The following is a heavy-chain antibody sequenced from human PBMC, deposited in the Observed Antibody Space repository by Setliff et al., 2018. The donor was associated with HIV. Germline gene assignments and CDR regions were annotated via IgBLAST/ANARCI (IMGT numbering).Heavy chain of an antibody. D-gene: IGHD6-19*01. CDR1: GYIFTSYL. CDR2: ISASNGDT. Sequence: ASVKVSCKASGYIFTSYLISWVRQAPGHGLEWMGWISASNGDTNYAQKFQGRVTMTTDTSTTTAYMELKSLRSDDTAVYYCARMGSGWFIGLDPWGQGTLVTVSS. J-gene: IGHJ5*02. V-gene: IGHV1-18*01. CDR3: ARMGSGWFIGLDP.